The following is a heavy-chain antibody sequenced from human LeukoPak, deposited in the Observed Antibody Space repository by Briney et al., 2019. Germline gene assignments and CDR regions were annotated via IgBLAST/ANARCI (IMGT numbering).Heavy chain of an antibody. CDR3: ARDLRNKWVAYYYYYMDV. CDR1: GFTFSNAW. CDR2: ISGSGGST. V-gene: IGHV3-23*01. J-gene: IGHJ6*03. D-gene: IGHD1/OR15-1a*01. Sequence: GGSLRLSCAASGFTFSNAWMSWVRQAPGKGLEWVSAISGSGGSTYYADSVKGRFTISRDNSKNTLYLQMNSLRAEDTAVYYCARDLRNKWVAYYYYYMDVWGKGTTVTVSS.